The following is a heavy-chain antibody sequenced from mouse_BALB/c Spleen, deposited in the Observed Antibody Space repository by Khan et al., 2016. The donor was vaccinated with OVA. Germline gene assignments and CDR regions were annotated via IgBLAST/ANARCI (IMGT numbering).Heavy chain of an antibody. D-gene: IGHD1-3*01. V-gene: IGHV1-4*01. CDR2: INPYSGYP. J-gene: IGHJ2*01. CDR1: GYTFTSYT. Sequence: QVQLKQSGAELARPGASVKMSCKASGYTFTSYTMHWVKQTPGQGLEWIGYINPYSGYPKYTQKFKAKATLTSDTSSRTAYMQLSSLTSEDSAVYYCARTNEKWGQGTTLTVSS. CDR3: ARTNEK.